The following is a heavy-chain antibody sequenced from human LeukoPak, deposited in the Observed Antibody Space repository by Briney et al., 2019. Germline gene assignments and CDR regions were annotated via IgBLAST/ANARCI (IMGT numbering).Heavy chain of an antibody. CDR1: GYSFTNYW. J-gene: IGHJ4*02. V-gene: IGHV5-51*01. CDR3: ARRSYYDSSGYYVGFDY. Sequence: GESLKISCKGSGYSFTNYWIGWVRQRPGKGLQWMGIIYPGDSDTRYSPSFQGQVTISADKSISTAYLQWSSLKASDTAMYYCARRSYYDSSGYYVGFDYWGQGSLVTVSS. CDR2: IYPGDSDT. D-gene: IGHD3-22*01.